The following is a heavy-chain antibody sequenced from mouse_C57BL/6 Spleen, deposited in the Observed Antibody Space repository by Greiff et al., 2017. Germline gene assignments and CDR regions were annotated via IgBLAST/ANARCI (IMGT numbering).Heavy chain of an antibody. CDR1: GYTFTSYG. V-gene: IGHV1-81*01. Sequence: QVQLQQSGAELARPGASVKLSCKASGYTFTSYGISWAKQRTGQGIEWIGEIYPRSGNTYYNEKFKGKATLTADKSSSTAYMELRSLTSEDSAVYFCARGGDGYHWYFDVWGTGTTVTVSS. J-gene: IGHJ1*03. CDR3: ARGGDGYHWYFDV. D-gene: IGHD2-3*01. CDR2: IYPRSGNT.